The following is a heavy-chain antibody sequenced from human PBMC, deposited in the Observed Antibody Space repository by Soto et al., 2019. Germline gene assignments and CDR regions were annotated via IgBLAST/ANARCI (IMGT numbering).Heavy chain of an antibody. V-gene: IGHV1-2*02. J-gene: IGHJ4*02. CDR1: GITFTGYF. Sequence: SVKVSCKAPGITFTGYFLRWLRQAPGQGLESMGLINPNSGGTYYAQKFQGRVTMTWDTSLSTAYMELRRLKSDDTAVYYCAREEGIRDWIQIDSSGQGTLGTVPS. CDR2: INPNSGGT. CDR3: AREEGIRDWIQIDS. D-gene: IGHD1-1*01.